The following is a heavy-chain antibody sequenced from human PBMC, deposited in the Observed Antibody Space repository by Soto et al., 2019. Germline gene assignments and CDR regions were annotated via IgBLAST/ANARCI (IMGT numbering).Heavy chain of an antibody. V-gene: IGHV1-8*01. D-gene: IGHD6-13*01. CDR1: GYIFTSYD. CDR3: ARAPEYSSTWDFYYYYMDV. J-gene: IGHJ6*03. Sequence: QVQLVQSGAEVKKPGASVKVSCKASGYIFTSYDINWVRQATGQGLEWVGWMNPKSGNTGYAQKFEGRVTMTRNTSISTACMELSSLRSEDTAVYYCARAPEYSSTWDFYYYYMDVWGNGTTVAVS. CDR2: MNPKSGNT.